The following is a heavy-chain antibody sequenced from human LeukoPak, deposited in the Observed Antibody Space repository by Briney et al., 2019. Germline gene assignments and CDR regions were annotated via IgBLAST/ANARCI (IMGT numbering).Heavy chain of an antibody. CDR2: ISAYNGNT. D-gene: IGHD5-24*01. J-gene: IGHJ5*02. CDR1: GYSFNSHH. V-gene: IGHV1-18*01. CDR3: AREGDGYNT. Sequence: ASVKVSCKTSGYSFNSHHVHWVRQAPGQGLEWMGWISAYNGNTNYAQKLQGRVTMTTDTSTSTAYMELRSLRSDDTAVYYCAREGDGYNTWGQGTLVTVSS.